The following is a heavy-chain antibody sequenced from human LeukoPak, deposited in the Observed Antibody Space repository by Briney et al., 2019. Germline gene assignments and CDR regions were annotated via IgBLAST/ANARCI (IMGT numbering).Heavy chain of an antibody. CDR3: ARGGPVAATHKYFQH. CDR1: GYTFTSYG. D-gene: IGHD6-19*01. J-gene: IGHJ1*01. CDR2: MHPNSGNT. V-gene: IGHV1-8*02. Sequence: ASVKVSCKASGYTFTSYGISWVRQATGQGLEWTGWMHPNSGNTGYAQNFQGRVTMTRNTSISTAYMELSSLRSEDTAVYYCARGGPVAATHKYFQHWGQGTLVTVSS.